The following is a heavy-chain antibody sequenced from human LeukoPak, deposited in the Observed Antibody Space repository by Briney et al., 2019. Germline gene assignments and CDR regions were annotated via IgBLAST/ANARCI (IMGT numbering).Heavy chain of an antibody. V-gene: IGHV1-8*01. Sequence: ASVKVSCKASGYTFTSYDINWVRQATGQGLEWMGWMNPNSGSTGYAQKFQGRVTMTRNTSISTAYMELSSLRSEDTAVYYCARGYYYDSSGYLGYWGQGTLVTVSS. CDR1: GYTFTSYD. CDR2: MNPNSGST. D-gene: IGHD3-22*01. CDR3: ARGYYYDSSGYLGY. J-gene: IGHJ4*02.